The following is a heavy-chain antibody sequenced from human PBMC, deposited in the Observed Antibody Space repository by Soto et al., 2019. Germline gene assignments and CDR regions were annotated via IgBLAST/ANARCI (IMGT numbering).Heavy chain of an antibody. CDR1: GYTFTGYY. Sequence: ASVKVSCKASGYTFTGYYMHWVRQAPGQGLEWMGWINPNSGGTNYAQKFQGRVTMTRDTSISTAYMELSRLRAEDTAIYYCAKDRDVSWFPDYWGQGTLVTVS. V-gene: IGHV1-2*02. CDR2: INPNSGGT. CDR3: AKDRDVSWFPDY. J-gene: IGHJ4*02. D-gene: IGHD6-13*01.